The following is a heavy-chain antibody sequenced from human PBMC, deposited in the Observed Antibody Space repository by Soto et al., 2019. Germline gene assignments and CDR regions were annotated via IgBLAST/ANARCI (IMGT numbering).Heavy chain of an antibody. Sequence: GASVKVSCKASGYTFTGYYMNWVRQAPGQGLEWMGWINPNSGGTNYAQKFQGRVTMTRDTSISTAYMELSRLRSDDTAVYYCASRYCSGGSCYEYYFDYWGQGTLVTVSS. CDR3: ASRYCSGGSCYEYYFDY. D-gene: IGHD2-15*01. J-gene: IGHJ4*02. CDR2: INPNSGGT. V-gene: IGHV1-2*02. CDR1: GYTFTGYY.